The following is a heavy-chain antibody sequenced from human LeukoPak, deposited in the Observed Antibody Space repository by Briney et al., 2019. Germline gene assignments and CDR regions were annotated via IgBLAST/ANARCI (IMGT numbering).Heavy chain of an antibody. D-gene: IGHD6-6*01. CDR1: GFTVSGHP. J-gene: IGHJ4*02. V-gene: IGHV3-53*01. Sequence: GGSLRLSCAASGFTVSGHPMSWVRQAPGKGLEWVSVIYRGGNTYYADSEKGRFTISRDNSKNTLYLQMNSLRAEDTAVYYCARLYSSSYFDYWGQGTLVTVSS. CDR2: IYRGGNT. CDR3: ARLYSSSYFDY.